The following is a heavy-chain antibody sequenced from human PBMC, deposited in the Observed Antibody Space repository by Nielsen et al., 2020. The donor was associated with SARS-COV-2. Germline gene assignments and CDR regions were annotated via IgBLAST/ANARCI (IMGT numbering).Heavy chain of an antibody. CDR1: GFTFSTYA. J-gene: IGHJ4*02. Sequence: GGSLRLSCEASGFTFSTYAMHWVRQAPGKGLEWLAVIWYDGSEIYYADSVNGRFTISRDTSKNTLYLQMNSLRVEDTAVYYCTRAPYSSGDFDFWGQGTLVTVSS. V-gene: IGHV3-33*08. D-gene: IGHD6-25*01. CDR2: IWYDGSEI. CDR3: TRAPYSSGDFDF.